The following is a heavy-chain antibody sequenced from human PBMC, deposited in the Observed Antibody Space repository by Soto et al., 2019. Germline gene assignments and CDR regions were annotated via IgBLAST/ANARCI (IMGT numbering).Heavy chain of an antibody. D-gene: IGHD2-15*01. CDR1: GYTFINYY. V-gene: IGHV1-46*01. Sequence: QVQLVQSGAEVKNPGASVKVSCKASGYTFINYYIHWVRQAPGQGLEWMGIINPNGGSTRYAQSFQGRVTMTRDTSTSTVYMELSSLRSEDAAVYYCARVQGLVSPRPYFHNGMDVWGQGTTVTVSS. J-gene: IGHJ6*02. CDR2: INPNGGST. CDR3: ARVQGLVSPRPYFHNGMDV.